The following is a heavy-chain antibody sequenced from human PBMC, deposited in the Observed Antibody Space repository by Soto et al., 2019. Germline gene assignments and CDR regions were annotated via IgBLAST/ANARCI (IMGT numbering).Heavy chain of an antibody. Sequence: QVQLVQSGAEVKKPGSSVKVSCKTSGGTFRNYAINWVRQAPGQGLEWMGGSVPIVGTANYAQKFQGRVTITADESTSTGYMEVRSLRTEDPAVYYCARGTGSHVDYWGQGTLVTVSS. CDR1: GGTFRNYA. J-gene: IGHJ4*02. D-gene: IGHD3-9*01. V-gene: IGHV1-69*01. CDR2: SVPIVGTA. CDR3: ARGTGSHVDY.